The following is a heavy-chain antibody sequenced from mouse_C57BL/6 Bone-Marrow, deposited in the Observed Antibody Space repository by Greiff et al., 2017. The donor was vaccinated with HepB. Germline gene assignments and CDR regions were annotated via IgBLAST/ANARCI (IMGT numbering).Heavy chain of an antibody. V-gene: IGHV7-1*01. Sequence: EVKVVESGGGLVQSGRSLRLSCATSGFTFSDFYMEWVRQAPGKGLEWIAASRNKANDYTTEYSASVKGRFIGSRDTSQSILYLQMNALRAEDTAIDYCARDSDYDAFAYWGQGTLVTVSA. D-gene: IGHD2-4*01. CDR3: ARDSDYDAFAY. CDR2: SRNKANDYTT. J-gene: IGHJ3*01. CDR1: GFTFSDFY.